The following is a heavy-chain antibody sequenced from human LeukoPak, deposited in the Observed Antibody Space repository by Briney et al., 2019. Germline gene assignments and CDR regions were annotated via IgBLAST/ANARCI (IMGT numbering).Heavy chain of an antibody. CDR3: ARERSYGMDV. CDR1: GFTFSSSW. CDR2: INTDGSST. V-gene: IGHV3-74*01. Sequence: GGSLRLSCAASGFTFSSSWMHWVRQAPGKGLVWVSRINTDGSSTNYADSVKGRFTISRDNAKKLLYLQMNSLRVEDTAVYYCARERSYGMDVWGQGTTVTVSS. J-gene: IGHJ6*02.